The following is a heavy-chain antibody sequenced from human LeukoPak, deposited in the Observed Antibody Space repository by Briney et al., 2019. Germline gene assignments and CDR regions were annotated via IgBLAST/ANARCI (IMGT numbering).Heavy chain of an antibody. D-gene: IGHD6-6*01. Sequence: PSQTLSLTCTVSGGSISSGGYYWSWIRQHPGKGLEWIAYIHASGPTNYNPSLKSRITISVDTSKNQFSLKLSSVTAADTAVYYCARHDAGIAARPFDNWGQGTLVTVSS. V-gene: IGHV4-31*03. CDR1: GGSISSGGYY. CDR3: ARHDAGIAARPFDN. J-gene: IGHJ4*02. CDR2: IHASGPT.